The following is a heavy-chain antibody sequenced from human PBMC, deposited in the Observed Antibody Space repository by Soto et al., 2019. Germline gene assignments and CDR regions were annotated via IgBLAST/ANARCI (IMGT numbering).Heavy chain of an antibody. CDR3: ARDQVRALYYYYYGMDV. Sequence: EVQLVESGGGLVKPGGSLRLSCAASGFTFSTYSMNWVRQAPGKGLEWVSSISSASTYIYYADSVKGRFTISRDNAKNSLYLQMNSLRAEDTAVYYCARDQVRALYYYYYGMDVWGQGTTVTVSS. V-gene: IGHV3-21*01. J-gene: IGHJ6*02. CDR2: ISSASTYI. CDR1: GFTFSTYS.